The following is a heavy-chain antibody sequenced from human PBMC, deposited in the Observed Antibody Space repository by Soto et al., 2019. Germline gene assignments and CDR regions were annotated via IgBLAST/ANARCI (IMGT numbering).Heavy chain of an antibody. CDR3: ARGRRSGYFHGPVDY. D-gene: IGHD3-3*01. CDR1: GGSFSGYY. V-gene: IGHV4-34*01. CDR2: INHSGST. Sequence: SETLSLTCAVYGGSFSGYYWSWIRQPPGKGLEWIGEINHSGSTNYNPSLKSRVTISVDTSKNQFSLKLSSVTAADTAVYYCARGRRSGYFHGPVDYWGQGTLVTVSS. J-gene: IGHJ4*02.